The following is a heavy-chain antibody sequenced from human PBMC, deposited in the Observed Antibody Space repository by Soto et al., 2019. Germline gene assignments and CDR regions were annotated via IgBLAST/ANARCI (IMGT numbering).Heavy chain of an antibody. J-gene: IGHJ4*02. Sequence: QLQLQESGPGLVKPSETLSLTCTVSGGSISTSSYYWGWIRQPPGKGLEWIGSIYYSGSTYYNPSLKSRVTISVDTSKDQFSLKLSSVTAADTAVYYCARDYDSSGDYWGQGTLVTVSS. V-gene: IGHV4-39*01. CDR2: IYYSGST. CDR3: ARDYDSSGDY. D-gene: IGHD3-22*01. CDR1: GGSISTSSYY.